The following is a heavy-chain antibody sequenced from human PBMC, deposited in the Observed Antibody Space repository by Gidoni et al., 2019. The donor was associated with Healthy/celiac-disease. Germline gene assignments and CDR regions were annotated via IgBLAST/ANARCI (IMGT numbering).Heavy chain of an antibody. Sequence: QVQRVQSGAEVKKPGSSVKVSCKASECTLRSYTIRWVRQAPGQGLEWMGRLIPILGIANYAQKFPGRVTITADKSTSTAYMELSSLRSEDTAVYYCARAPPYYYDSSGYYYFDYWGQVTLVTVSS. CDR2: LIPILGIA. D-gene: IGHD3-22*01. CDR1: ECTLRSYT. V-gene: IGHV1-69*02. CDR3: ARAPPYYYDSSGYYYFDY. J-gene: IGHJ4*02.